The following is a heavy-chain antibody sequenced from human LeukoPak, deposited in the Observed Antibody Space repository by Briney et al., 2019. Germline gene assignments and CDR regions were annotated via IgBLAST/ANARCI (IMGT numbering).Heavy chain of an antibody. D-gene: IGHD6-19*01. Sequence: PGGSLRLSCAASGFTISGFFMTWVRQAPGKGLEWVANIKEDGSEKYYVDSVRSRFTISRDNAKNSLYPQMNNLRAEDTAVYYCARPFGNGWFLRDYWGRGTLVTVSS. CDR1: GFTISGFF. V-gene: IGHV3-7*01. J-gene: IGHJ4*02. CDR2: IKEDGSEK. CDR3: ARPFGNGWFLRDY.